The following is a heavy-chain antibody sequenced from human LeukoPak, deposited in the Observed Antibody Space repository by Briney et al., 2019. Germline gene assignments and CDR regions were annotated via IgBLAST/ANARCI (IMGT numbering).Heavy chain of an antibody. CDR3: ARVYNGSYLGYAFDI. CDR1: GGSISSYY. D-gene: IGHD1-26*01. Sequence: SETLSLTCPVSGGSISSYYWSWIRQPPGNGLEWIGYIYYSGSTNYNPSLKSRVTISVDTSKNQFSLKLSSVTAADTAVYYCARVYNGSYLGYAFDIWGQGTMVTVSS. J-gene: IGHJ3*02. CDR2: IYYSGST. V-gene: IGHV4-59*01.